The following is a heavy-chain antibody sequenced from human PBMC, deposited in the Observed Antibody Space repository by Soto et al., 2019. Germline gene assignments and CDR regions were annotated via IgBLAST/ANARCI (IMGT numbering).Heavy chain of an antibody. CDR2: ISWNSGSI. CDR1: GFTLDDYT. V-gene: IGHV3-9*01. CDR3: AKDDYGDPSGY. J-gene: IGHJ4*02. Sequence: EVQLVESGGGLVQPGRSLRLSCAASGFTLDDYTMHWVRQAPGKGLEWVSGISWNSGSIGYADSVKGRFTISRDNAKNSLYLQMNSLRAEDTALYYCAKDDYGDPSGYWGQGTLVTVSS. D-gene: IGHD4-17*01.